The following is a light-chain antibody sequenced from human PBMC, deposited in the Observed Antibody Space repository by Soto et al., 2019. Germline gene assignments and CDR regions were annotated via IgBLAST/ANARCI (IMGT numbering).Light chain of an antibody. CDR1: QSVSSSY. J-gene: IGKJ4*01. CDR2: ATS. V-gene: IGKV3-20*01. Sequence: DIVLTQSPGTLSLSPGERATLSCRASQSVSSSYLAWYQQKPGQAPRLLIYATSIRATDIPDRFSGSGSGTDFTLTISRLEPEDFAVYYCQQYIDSPRTFGGGTEVEIK. CDR3: QQYIDSPRT.